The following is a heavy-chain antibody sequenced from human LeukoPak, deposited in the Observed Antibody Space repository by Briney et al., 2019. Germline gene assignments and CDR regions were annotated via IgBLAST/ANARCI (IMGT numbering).Heavy chain of an antibody. V-gene: IGHV4-59*11. Sequence: PSETLSLTCTVSGGSITSHFWSWIRQPPGKGLEWIGYIYHSGITNYNPSLKSRVTISVDTSKNQFSLKLSSVTAADTAVYYCARGGYSGSSLFDYWGQGTLVTVSS. CDR3: ARGGYSGSSLFDY. D-gene: IGHD1-26*01. CDR1: GGSITSHF. J-gene: IGHJ4*02. CDR2: IYHSGIT.